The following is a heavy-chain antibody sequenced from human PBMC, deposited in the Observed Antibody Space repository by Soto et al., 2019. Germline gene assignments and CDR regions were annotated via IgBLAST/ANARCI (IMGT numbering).Heavy chain of an antibody. CDR1: GGTFSSYA. J-gene: IGHJ4*02. D-gene: IGHD3-22*01. CDR3: ARSSYYYDSSGYETVLGFDY. CDR2: IIPIFGTA. V-gene: IGHV1-69*06. Sequence: QVQLVQSGAEVKKPGSSVKVSCKASGGTFSSYAISWVRQAPGQGLEWMGGIIPIFGTANYAQKFQGRVTITEDKSTSTAYMELSSLRSEDTAVYYCARSSYYYDSSGYETVLGFDYWGQGTLVTVSS.